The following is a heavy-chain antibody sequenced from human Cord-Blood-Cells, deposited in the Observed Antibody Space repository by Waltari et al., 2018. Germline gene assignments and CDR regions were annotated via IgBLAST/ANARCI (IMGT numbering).Heavy chain of an antibody. V-gene: IGHV4-39*07. Sequence: QLQLQESGPGLVKPSETLSLTCTVSGGSISSSSYSWGWIRQPPGKGLEWIGSIYYSGSTYYNPSLKSRVTISVDTSKNQFSLKLSSVTAADTAVYYCAGHHMGATIDYWGQGTLVTVSS. J-gene: IGHJ4*02. CDR1: GGSISSSSYS. CDR2: IYYSGST. CDR3: AGHHMGATIDY. D-gene: IGHD1-26*01.